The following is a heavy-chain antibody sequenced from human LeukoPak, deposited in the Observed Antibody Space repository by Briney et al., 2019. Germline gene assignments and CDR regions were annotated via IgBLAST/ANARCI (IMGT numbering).Heavy chain of an antibody. D-gene: IGHD3-22*01. CDR1: GVSISSHY. V-gene: IGHV4-59*11. CDR2: IYYSGSS. CDR3: ARLYDSSGYTNWLDP. Sequence: SETLSLTCTVSGVSISSHYWSWIRQPPGKGLEWIGYIYYSGSSKYNPSLKSRVTISVDTSENQFSLKLSSVTAADTAVYYCARLYDSSGYTNWLDPWGQGTLVTVSS. J-gene: IGHJ5*02.